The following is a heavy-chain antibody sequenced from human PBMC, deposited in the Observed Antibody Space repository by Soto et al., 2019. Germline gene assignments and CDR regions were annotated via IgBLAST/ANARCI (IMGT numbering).Heavy chain of an antibody. CDR2: TSAYNGNT. CDR1: GYTFTSYG. Sequence: QVQLVQSGAEVKKPGASVKVSCKASGYTFTSYGISWVRQAPGQALEWLGWTSAYNGNTNYAQKLQGRVTMTTDPSTSTAYMELRSLRSDDTDVYYCARYYYDSRSDWFDPWGQGTLVTVSS. D-gene: IGHD3-22*01. J-gene: IGHJ5*02. V-gene: IGHV1-18*01. CDR3: ARYYYDSRSDWFDP.